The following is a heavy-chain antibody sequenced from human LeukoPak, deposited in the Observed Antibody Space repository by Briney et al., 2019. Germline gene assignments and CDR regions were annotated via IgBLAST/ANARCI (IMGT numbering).Heavy chain of an antibody. J-gene: IGHJ4*02. Sequence: PSETLSLTXAVYGGSFSGYYWSWTRQPPGKGVEWIGEINHSGSTNYNPSLKSRVTISVDTSKNQFSLKLSSVTAADTAVYYCARSRRGYSYGYPYYFDYWGQGTLVTVSS. CDR2: INHSGST. CDR1: GGSFSGYY. D-gene: IGHD5-18*01. V-gene: IGHV4-34*01. CDR3: ARSRRGYSYGYPYYFDY.